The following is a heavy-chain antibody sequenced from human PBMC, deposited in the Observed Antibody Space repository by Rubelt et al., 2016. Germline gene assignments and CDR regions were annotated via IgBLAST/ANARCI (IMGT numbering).Heavy chain of an antibody. D-gene: IGHD6-6*01. CDR1: GYTFTTYG. CDR2: ISGYHGKT. CDR3: ERASGYGSSSRDE. Sequence: GAAVKVSCKASGYTFTTYGFSWVRQAPGQGLEWMGWISGYHGKTNYVQSLQGRINMNTDTSTSTAYMELRNLRSDDTASYYCERASGYGSSSRDEGGRGTLVTVSS. J-gene: IGHJ1*01. V-gene: IGHV1-18*01.